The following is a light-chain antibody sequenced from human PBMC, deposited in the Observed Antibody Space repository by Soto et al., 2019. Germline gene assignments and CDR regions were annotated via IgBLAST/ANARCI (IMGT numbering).Light chain of an antibody. V-gene: IGKV1-39*01. CDR1: QRIGTN. CDR2: AVS. CDR3: QQTYSAPPL. Sequence: DIQMTQSPSSLSASIGDRVTLTCRASQRIGTNLNWYQQRPGKAPKLLIYAVSSLQSGGSSRFSGSGSVTDFTLSINSLQREDFATYYCQQTYSAPPLFGQGTKVEIK. J-gene: IGKJ1*01.